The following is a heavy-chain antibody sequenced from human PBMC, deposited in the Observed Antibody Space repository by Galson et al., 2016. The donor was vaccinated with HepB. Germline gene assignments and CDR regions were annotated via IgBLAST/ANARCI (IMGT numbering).Heavy chain of an antibody. CDR2: IYWDDDK. V-gene: IGHV2-5*02. Sequence: PALVKPTQTLTLTCTFSGFSLNTSGIGVAWIRQPPGKALEWLSLIYWDDDKHYSPSLKSSITIPTDTSNNQVGLTMTNMDLVDTAPYYCPRSFSKYCSGGGSHFYYYYLMDVWGQGTTGTV. CDR1: GFSLNTSGIG. D-gene: IGHD2-15*01. J-gene: IGHJ6*02. CDR3: PRSFSKYCSGGGSHFYYYYLMDV.